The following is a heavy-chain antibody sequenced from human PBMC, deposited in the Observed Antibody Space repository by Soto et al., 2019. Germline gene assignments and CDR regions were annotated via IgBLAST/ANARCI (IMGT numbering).Heavy chain of an antibody. D-gene: IGHD3-3*01. Sequence: EVQLVESGGGLVQPGGSLRLSCAASGFTFSSYWMSWVRQAPGKGLEWVANIKQDGSEKYYVDSVKGRFTISRDNAKNSLYLQMNSLRAEDTAVYYCAGVGTIFGVVIRGGSYYYGMDVWGQGTTVTVSS. CDR3: AGVGTIFGVVIRGGSYYYGMDV. CDR2: IKQDGSEK. V-gene: IGHV3-7*03. J-gene: IGHJ6*02. CDR1: GFTFSSYW.